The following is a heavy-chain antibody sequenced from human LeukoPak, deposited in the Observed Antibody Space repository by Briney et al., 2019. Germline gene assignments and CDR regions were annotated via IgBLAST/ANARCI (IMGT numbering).Heavy chain of an antibody. Sequence: ASVKVSCKASGYTFTGYYMHWVRQAPGQGLEWMGWINPNSGGTNYAQKFQGWVTMTRDTSISTAYMELSSLRSEDTAVYYCASSGSGRDGYYYYYYMDVWGKGTTVTVSS. J-gene: IGHJ6*03. CDR2: INPNSGGT. CDR1: GYTFTGYY. CDR3: ASSGSGRDGYYYYYYMDV. D-gene: IGHD3-10*01. V-gene: IGHV1-2*04.